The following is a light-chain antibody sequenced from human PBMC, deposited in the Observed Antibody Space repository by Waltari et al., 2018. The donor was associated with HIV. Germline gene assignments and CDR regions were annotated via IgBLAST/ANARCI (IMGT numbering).Light chain of an antibody. CDR1: SSNIGTCSG. CDR2: ANI. V-gene: IGLV1-40*01. J-gene: IGLJ2*01. Sequence: HSVLPPPHSVSGAPGQTVTIPCTASSSNIGTCSGVHWYQQLPATAPKLLIYANINRPSGGPDRFSGSKTASSASLAITGLQAEDEAHYYCQAFDSSLTSSGVIFGGGTKLTVL. CDR3: QAFDSSLTSSGVI.